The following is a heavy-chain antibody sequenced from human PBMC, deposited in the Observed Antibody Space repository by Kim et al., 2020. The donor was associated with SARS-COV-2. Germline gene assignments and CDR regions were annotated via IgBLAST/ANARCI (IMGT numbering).Heavy chain of an antibody. Sequence: SETLSLTCAVYGGSFSGYYWSWIRQPPGKGLEWIGEINHSGSTNYNPSLKSRVTISVDTSKNQFSLKLSSVTAADTAVYYCARSRLRNYQPYYFDYWGQGTLVTVSS. V-gene: IGHV4-34*01. CDR2: INHSGST. D-gene: IGHD4-4*01. CDR3: ARSRLRNYQPYYFDY. CDR1: GGSFSGYY. J-gene: IGHJ4*02.